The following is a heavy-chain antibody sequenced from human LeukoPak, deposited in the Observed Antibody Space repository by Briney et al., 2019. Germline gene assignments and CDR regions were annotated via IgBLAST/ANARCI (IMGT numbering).Heavy chain of an antibody. Sequence: PGGSLRLSCAASGFTFSAYTMNWVRQAPGKGLEWVSSIGRSGNYIYHADSVKGRFTISRDNAKNSLYLQMSSLRAEDTAVYYCARQAGPYYMDVWSKGTTVTVSS. CDR2: IGRSGNYI. J-gene: IGHJ6*03. V-gene: IGHV3-21*01. CDR1: GFTFSAYT. CDR3: ARQAGPYYMDV. D-gene: IGHD6-13*01.